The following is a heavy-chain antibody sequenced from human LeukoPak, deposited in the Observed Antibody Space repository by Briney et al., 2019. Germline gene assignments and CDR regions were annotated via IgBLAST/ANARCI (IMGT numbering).Heavy chain of an antibody. V-gene: IGHV1-69*06. CDR3: ASERGGVLNWFDP. CDR2: IIPIFGTA. CDR1: GGTFSSYA. D-gene: IGHD3-10*01. Sequence: ASVKVSCKASGGTFSSYAISWVRQAPGQGLEWMGGIIPIFGTANYAQKFQGRVTITADKSTSTAYMELSSLRSEDTAVYYCASERGGVLNWFDPWGQGTLVTVSS. J-gene: IGHJ5*02.